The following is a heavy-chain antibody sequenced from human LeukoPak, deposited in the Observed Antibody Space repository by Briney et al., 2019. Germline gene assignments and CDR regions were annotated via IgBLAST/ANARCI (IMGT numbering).Heavy chain of an antibody. CDR3: AKAALRGYSGYDPPYYFDS. V-gene: IGHV3-74*01. CDR1: GFSFSTYW. D-gene: IGHD5-12*01. Sequence: GGSLRLSCATSGFSFSTYWMHWVRQAPGKGLAWVAYINTDGSSTNYADSVKGRFTISRDNSQNTLYLQMNSLRAEDTAVYYCAKAALRGYSGYDPPYYFDSWGQGTLVTVSS. J-gene: IGHJ4*02. CDR2: INTDGSST.